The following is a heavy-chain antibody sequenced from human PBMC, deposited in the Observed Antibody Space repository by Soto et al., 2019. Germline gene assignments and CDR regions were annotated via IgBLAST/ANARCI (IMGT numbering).Heavy chain of an antibody. Sequence: SVKVSCKASGGTFSSYAISWVRQAPGQGLEWMGGIIPIFGTANYAQKFQGRVTITADESTSTAYMELSSLRSEDTAVYYCARDKFVGYCSGGSCYSGSSGYYDYWGQGTLVTVSS. CDR1: GGTFSSYA. J-gene: IGHJ4*02. D-gene: IGHD2-15*01. CDR3: ARDKFVGYCSGGSCYSGSSGYYDY. V-gene: IGHV1-69*13. CDR2: IIPIFGTA.